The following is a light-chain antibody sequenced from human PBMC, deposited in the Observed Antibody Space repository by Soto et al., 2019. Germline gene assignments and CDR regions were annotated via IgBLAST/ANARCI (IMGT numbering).Light chain of an antibody. V-gene: IGKV3-15*01. Sequence: EIVMTQSPATLSVSPGEGATLSCRASQSISSNLAWYQQKPGQAPRLFIFDASTRATGIPDRFTGRVSGTEFTLTISSLQSEDSAVYFGQQYKDWPPITFGGGTKVDIK. CDR2: DAS. CDR3: QQYKDWPPIT. CDR1: QSISSN. J-gene: IGKJ4*01.